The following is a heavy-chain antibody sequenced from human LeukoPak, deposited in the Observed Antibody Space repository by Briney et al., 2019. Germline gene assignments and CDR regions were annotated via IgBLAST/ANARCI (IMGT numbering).Heavy chain of an antibody. J-gene: IGHJ4*02. D-gene: IGHD6-6*01. CDR2: INSDGSST. CDR3: ARGLSGYASSLGY. Sequence: GGSLRLSCAASGFTFSSYWMSWVRQAPGKGLVWVSRINSDGSSTSYADSVRGRFSISRDNAKNTLYLQMNSLRAEDTAVYYCARGLSGYASSLGYWGQGTLVTVSA. V-gene: IGHV3-74*01. CDR1: GFTFSSYW.